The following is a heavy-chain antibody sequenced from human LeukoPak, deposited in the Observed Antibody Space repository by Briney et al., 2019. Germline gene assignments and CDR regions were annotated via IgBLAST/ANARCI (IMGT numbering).Heavy chain of an antibody. CDR3: AKDLGRYRNNFFDY. CDR1: GFTFSNYG. CDR2: ISYDGTNK. D-gene: IGHD1-26*01. Sequence: GGSLRLSCAASGFTFSNYGMHWVRQAPGKGLEWVAVISYDGTNKYYADSVKGRFTISRDNSKNTLYLQMNSLRADDTAVYYCAKDLGRYRNNFFDYWGQGNLVTVSS. V-gene: IGHV3-30*18. J-gene: IGHJ4*02.